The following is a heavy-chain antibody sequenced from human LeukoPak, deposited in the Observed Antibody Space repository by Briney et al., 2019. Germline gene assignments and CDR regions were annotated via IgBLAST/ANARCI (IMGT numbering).Heavy chain of an antibody. CDR2: IYYSGST. Sequence: SETLSLTCTVSGGSISSYYWSWIRQPPGKGLEWVGYIYYSGSTNYNPSLKSRVTISVDTSKNQFSLKLSSVTAADTAVYYCARVGRYSRTLVSWGQGTLVTVSS. D-gene: IGHD1-26*01. J-gene: IGHJ5*02. V-gene: IGHV4-59*01. CDR3: ARVGRYSRTLVS. CDR1: GGSISSYY.